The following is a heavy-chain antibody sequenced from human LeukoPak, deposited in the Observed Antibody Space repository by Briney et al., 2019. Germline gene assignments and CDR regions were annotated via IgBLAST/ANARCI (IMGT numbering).Heavy chain of an antibody. Sequence: SVKVSCKASGGTFSSYAISWVRQAPGQGFEWMGGIIPIFGTANYAQKFQGRVTITADESTSTAYMELSSLRSEDTAVYYCARGTSDIVVVPAAISQYYYYYMDVWGKGTTVTVSS. CDR2: IIPIFGTA. J-gene: IGHJ6*03. D-gene: IGHD2-2*02. CDR1: GGTFSSYA. V-gene: IGHV1-69*13. CDR3: ARGTSDIVVVPAAISQYYYYYMDV.